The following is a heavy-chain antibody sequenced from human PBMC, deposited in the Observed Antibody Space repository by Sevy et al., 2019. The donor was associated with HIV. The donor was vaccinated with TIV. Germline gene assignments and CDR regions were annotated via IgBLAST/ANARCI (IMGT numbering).Heavy chain of an antibody. CDR3: ARHQPDGLSTLFFYY. J-gene: IGHJ4*02. V-gene: IGHV4-38-2*01. CDR1: GYSISSGYY. CDR2: FYDSGST. Sequence: SETLSLTCAVSGYSISSGYYWGWIRQPPGKGLEWIGSFYDSGSTYYNPSLKSRVTISVDTSKNQFSLKLSSVTAADTAVYYLARHQPDGLSTLFFYYWGQGTLVTVSS.